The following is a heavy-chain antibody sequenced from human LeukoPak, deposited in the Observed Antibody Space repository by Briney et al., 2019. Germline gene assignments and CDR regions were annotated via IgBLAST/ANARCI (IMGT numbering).Heavy chain of an antibody. Sequence: PSETLSLTCAVSGYSISSGYYWGWIRPPPGKGLEWIGSIYHSGSTYYNPSLKSRVTVSVDTSKNQFSLKLSSVTAADTAVYYCARSYYDFWSGYLYHYYYYMDVWGKGTTVTVSS. CDR2: IYHSGST. CDR1: GYSISSGYY. D-gene: IGHD3-3*01. V-gene: IGHV4-38-2*01. J-gene: IGHJ6*03. CDR3: ARSYYDFWSGYLYHYYYYMDV.